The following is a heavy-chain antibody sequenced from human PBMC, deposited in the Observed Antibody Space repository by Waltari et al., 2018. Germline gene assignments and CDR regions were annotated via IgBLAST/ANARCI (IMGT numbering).Heavy chain of an antibody. D-gene: IGHD3-3*01. CDR1: GLTFGEYA. V-gene: IGHV3-49*04. J-gene: IGHJ4*02. CDR3: TRDDFWSGYEGSPLVGY. Sequence: EVQLGESGGGLVQQGRSLSLSCRAYGLTFGEYAISWVRQAPGKGLEWVGFIRSKAYGGTTEYAASVKGRFTISRDDSKSIAYLQMNSLKTEDTAVYYCTRDDFWSGYEGSPLVGYWGQGTLVTVSS. CDR2: IRSKAYGGTT.